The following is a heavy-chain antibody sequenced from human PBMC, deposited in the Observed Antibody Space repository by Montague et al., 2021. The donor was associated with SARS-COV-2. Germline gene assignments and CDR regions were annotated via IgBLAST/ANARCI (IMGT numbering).Heavy chain of an antibody. CDR3: VRAPNEYYFDY. V-gene: IGHV4-34*01. CDR1: GGSFSRYF. Sequence: SETLSLTCDAYGGSFSRYFWSWIRQPPGRGPELIGHISPTGSTRYNPSLDSRVTISLDTSKSRLSLELTSVTIADTSIYFCVRAPNEYYFDYWGQGTPVSVSS. CDR2: ISPTGST. D-gene: IGHD6-6*01. J-gene: IGHJ4*02.